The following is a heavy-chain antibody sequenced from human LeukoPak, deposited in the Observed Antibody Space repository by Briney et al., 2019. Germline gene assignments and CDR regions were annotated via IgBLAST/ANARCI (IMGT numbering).Heavy chain of an antibody. Sequence: HTGGTLRLSCAASGFTFSGFAMSWIRQAPGKGLEWVANIKQDGSEKYYVDSVKGRFTISRDNAKNSLYLQMNSLRAEDTAVYYCARAGGYSYDTDDAFDIWGQGTMVTVSS. CDR2: IKQDGSEK. V-gene: IGHV3-7*01. CDR3: ARAGGYSYDTDDAFDI. CDR1: GFTFSGFA. D-gene: IGHD5-18*01. J-gene: IGHJ3*02.